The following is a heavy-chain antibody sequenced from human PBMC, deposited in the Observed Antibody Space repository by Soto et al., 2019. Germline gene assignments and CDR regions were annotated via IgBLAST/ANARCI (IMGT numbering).Heavy chain of an antibody. V-gene: IGHV4-4*02. CDR1: GGSISSSNW. J-gene: IGHJ4*02. Sequence: TLSLTCAVSGGSISSSNWWSWVRQPPGKGLEWIGEIYHSGSTNYSPSLKSRVTISVDTSKNQFSLNLTSVTAADTAAYYCARGTFRGYSYGYYFDYWGQGALVTVSS. CDR2: IYHSGST. CDR3: ARGTFRGYSYGYYFDY. D-gene: IGHD5-18*01.